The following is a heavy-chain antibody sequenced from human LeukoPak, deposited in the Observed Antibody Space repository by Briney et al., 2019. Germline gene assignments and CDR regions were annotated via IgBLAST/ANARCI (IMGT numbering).Heavy chain of an antibody. CDR1: GGSISSGSYY. V-gene: IGHV4-61*02. Sequence: PSQTLSLTCTVSGGSISSGSYYWSWIRQPAGKGLEWIGRIYTSGSTNYNPSLKSRVTISVDTSKNQFSLKLSSVTAADTAVYYCARDRDPDDYIWGSSRPGHAFDIWGQGTMVTVSS. J-gene: IGHJ3*02. CDR3: ARDRDPDDYIWGSSRPGHAFDI. D-gene: IGHD3-16*02. CDR2: IYTSGST.